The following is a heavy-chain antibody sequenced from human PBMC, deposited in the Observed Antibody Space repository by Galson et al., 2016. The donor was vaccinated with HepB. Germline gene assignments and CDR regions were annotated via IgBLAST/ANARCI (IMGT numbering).Heavy chain of an antibody. V-gene: IGHV4-61*01. Sequence: SETLSLTCIVSGGSVNSATYLWTWIRQPPGKGLEWIGYIDDSGTTKYNPSLQSRAVTAIESSKNQFSLKLTSVTAADTAVYYCARDYRRGGGGSYNVLDIWGQGTLVTVS. J-gene: IGHJ3*02. D-gene: IGHD1-26*01. CDR2: IDDSGTT. CDR3: ARDYRRGGGGSYNVLDI. CDR1: GGSVNSATYL.